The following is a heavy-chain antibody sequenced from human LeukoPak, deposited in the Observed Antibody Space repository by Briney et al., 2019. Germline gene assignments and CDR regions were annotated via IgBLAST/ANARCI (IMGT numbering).Heavy chain of an antibody. CDR3: VRDFNWAFDY. D-gene: IGHD7-27*01. CDR1: GDSVSSKSVS. CDR2: TRYRSTWNT. Sequence: SQTLSLTCAISGDSVSSKSVSWNWVRQSPSRGLEYLGRTRYRSTWNTIYSLSVQGRITINADTCRNQVSLRLNSVTPEDTALYYCVRDFNWAFDYWGQGTLVTVSS. V-gene: IGHV6-1*01. J-gene: IGHJ4*02.